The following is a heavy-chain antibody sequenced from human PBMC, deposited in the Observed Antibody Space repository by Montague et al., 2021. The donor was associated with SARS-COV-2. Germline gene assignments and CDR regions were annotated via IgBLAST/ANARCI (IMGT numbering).Heavy chain of an antibody. V-gene: IGHV4-61*02. CDR1: GGSISSGSYY. J-gene: IGHJ4*02. CDR3: ARDIAVAGLFDY. CDR2: ISISGST. Sequence: TLSLTRTVSGGSISSGSYYWSWIQQPAGKGLEWIGRISISGSTNYNPSLKSRVTISVDTSKNQFSLKLSSVTAADTAVYYCARDIAVAGLFDYWGQGTLVTVSS. D-gene: IGHD6-19*01.